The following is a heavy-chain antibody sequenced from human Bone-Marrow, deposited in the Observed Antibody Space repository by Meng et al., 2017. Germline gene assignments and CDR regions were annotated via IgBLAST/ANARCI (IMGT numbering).Heavy chain of an antibody. Sequence: GGSLRLSCAASGFTFSSYAMSWVRQAPGKGLEWVSAISGSGGSTYYADSVKGRFTISRDNSKDTLYLQMNSLRAEDTAVYYCAKDKVIAAAGTPYGMDVWGQGTTVTVSS. D-gene: IGHD6-13*01. V-gene: IGHV3-23*01. CDR2: ISGSGGST. CDR3: AKDKVIAAAGTPYGMDV. J-gene: IGHJ6*02. CDR1: GFTFSSYA.